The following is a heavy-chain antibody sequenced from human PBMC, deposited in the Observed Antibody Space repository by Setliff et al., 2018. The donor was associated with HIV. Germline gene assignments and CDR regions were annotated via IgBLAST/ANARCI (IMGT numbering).Heavy chain of an antibody. CDR2: IYHSRST. CDR3: ARYCGGDCYPSAYYMDV. V-gene: IGHV4-4*02. Sequence: PSETLSLTCAVSSGSISSSNWWSWVRQPPGKELEWIGEIYHSRSTNYNPSLKSRVTISLDTSKNQFSLQLSSVTAADTAVYYCARYCGGDCYPSAYYMDVWGKGTTVTVSS. D-gene: IGHD2-21*01. J-gene: IGHJ6*03. CDR1: SGSISSSNW.